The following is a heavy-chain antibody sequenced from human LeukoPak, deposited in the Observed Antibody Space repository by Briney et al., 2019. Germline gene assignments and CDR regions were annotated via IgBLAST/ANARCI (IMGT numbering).Heavy chain of an antibody. CDR1: GGSIRSGDYY. J-gene: IGHJ5*02. CDR2: MYYSGST. V-gene: IGHV4-30-4*01. CDR3: ARPYYYDSRIDP. Sequence: NPSETLSLTCTVSGGSIRSGDYYWSWIRQPPGKGLEWIAYMYYSGSTYYNPSLKSRVTMSADTSKNQLSLKLSSVTAADSAVYYCARPYYYDSRIDPWGQGILVTVSS. D-gene: IGHD3-22*01.